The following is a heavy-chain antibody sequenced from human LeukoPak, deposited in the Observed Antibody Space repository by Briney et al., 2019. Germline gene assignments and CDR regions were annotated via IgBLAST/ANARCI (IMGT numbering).Heavy chain of an antibody. CDR1: GFTFSSYG. Sequence: GGSLRLSCAASGFTFSSYGMHWVRQAPGKGLEWVAVIWYDGSNKYYADSVKGRFTISRDNSKSTLYLQMNSLRAEDTAVYYCARDEDDCSSTSCHPDYWGQGTLVTVSS. J-gene: IGHJ4*02. CDR2: IWYDGSNK. CDR3: ARDEDDCSSTSCHPDY. V-gene: IGHV3-33*01. D-gene: IGHD2-2*01.